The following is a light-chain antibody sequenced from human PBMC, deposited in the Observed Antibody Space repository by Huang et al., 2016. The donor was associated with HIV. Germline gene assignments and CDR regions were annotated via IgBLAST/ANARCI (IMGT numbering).Light chain of an antibody. V-gene: IGKV2-30*02. CDR3: MQGTHWPPYT. CDR2: KVS. J-gene: IGKJ2*01. CDR1: QRIVHSDGNTY. Sequence: DVVMTQSPLSLPVTLGQPASISCRSSQRIVHSDGNTYWNWFQQRPGQSPRRLIYKVSTRDAGVPDRFSGSGSGTDFTLKISRVEAEDVGVYYCMQGTHWPPYTFGQGTKLEIK.